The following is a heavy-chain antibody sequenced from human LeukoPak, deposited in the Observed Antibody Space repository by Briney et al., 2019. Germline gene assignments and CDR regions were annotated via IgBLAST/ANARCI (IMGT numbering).Heavy chain of an antibody. CDR3: AKDYYGPSGGIDY. V-gene: IGHV3-33*06. Sequence: GGSLRLSCAASGFTFSNYGMHWVPQAPRKGLELVAVIWYDGSNKYYADSVKGRFTISRDNSKNTLYLQMSSLRAEDTAVYYCAKDYYGPSGGIDYWGQGTLVTVSS. CDR1: GFTFSNYG. J-gene: IGHJ4*02. D-gene: IGHD3-10*01. CDR2: IWYDGSNK.